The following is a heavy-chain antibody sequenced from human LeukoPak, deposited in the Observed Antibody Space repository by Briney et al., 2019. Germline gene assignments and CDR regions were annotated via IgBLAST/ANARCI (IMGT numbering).Heavy chain of an antibody. CDR1: GGSFSGYY. D-gene: IGHD3-22*01. CDR2: INHSGST. J-gene: IGHJ4*02. Sequence: SETLSLTCAVYGGSFSGYYWSWIRQPPGKGLEWIGEINHSGSTNYNPSLKSRVTISVDTSKNQFSLKLSSVTAADTAVYYCASYSYYYDSSGYFDYWGQGTLVTVSS. V-gene: IGHV4-34*01. CDR3: ASYSYYYDSSGYFDY.